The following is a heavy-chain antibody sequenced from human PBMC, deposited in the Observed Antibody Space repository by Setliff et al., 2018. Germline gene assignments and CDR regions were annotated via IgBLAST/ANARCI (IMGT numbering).Heavy chain of an antibody. CDR2: IYHTGTT. CDR1: GGSISRSSYY. D-gene: IGHD5-18*01. CDR3: ARGSGRGYSYGLFDY. Sequence: SETLSLTCTVSGGSISRSSYYWGWVRQSPGKGLEWMGSIYHTGTTDYNPSLKSRVTMSVDVSRDQFSLELSSVTAADTAVYFCARGSGRGYSYGLFDYWGQGSLVTVSS. V-gene: IGHV4-39*07. J-gene: IGHJ4*02.